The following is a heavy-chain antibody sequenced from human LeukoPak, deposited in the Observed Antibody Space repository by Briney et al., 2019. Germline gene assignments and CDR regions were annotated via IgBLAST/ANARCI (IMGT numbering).Heavy chain of an antibody. V-gene: IGHV3-21*01. CDR3: ARARAETYYYGMDV. Sequence: PGGSLRLSCAASGFTFRSYAMNWVRQAPGKGLGWVSCISSGSEYRFYADSVKGRFTISRDNAKNSLYLQMNSLRAEDTAVYYCARARAETYYYGMDVWGQGTTVTVSS. CDR2: ISSGSEYR. CDR1: GFTFRSYA. J-gene: IGHJ6*02.